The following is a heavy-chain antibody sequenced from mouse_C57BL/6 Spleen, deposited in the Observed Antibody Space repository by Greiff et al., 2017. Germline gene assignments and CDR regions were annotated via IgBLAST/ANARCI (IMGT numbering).Heavy chain of an antibody. V-gene: IGHV5-4*03. CDR3: ARAGDEGY. J-gene: IGHJ2*01. Sequence: EVMLVESGGGLVKPGGSLKLSCAASGFTFSSYAMSWVRQTPEKRLEWVATISDGGSYTYYPDNVKGRFTISRDNAKNNLYLQMSHLKSEDTAMYYCARAGDEGYWGQGTTLTVS. CDR1: GFTFSSYA. D-gene: IGHD3-3*01. CDR2: ISDGGSYT.